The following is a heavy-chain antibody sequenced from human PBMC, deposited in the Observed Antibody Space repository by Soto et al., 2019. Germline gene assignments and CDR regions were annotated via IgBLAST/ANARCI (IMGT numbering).Heavy chain of an antibody. CDR2: ISSSSSTI. D-gene: IGHD3-10*01. V-gene: IGHV3-48*01. CDR3: ARGTSEYYYGPNWFDP. CDR1: GFTFSSYS. Sequence: GGSLRLSCAASGFTFSSYSMNWVRQAPGKGLEWVSYISSSSSTIYYADSVKGRFTISRDNAKNSLYLQMNSLRAEDTAVYYCARGTSEYYYGPNWFDPWGQGTLVTVSS. J-gene: IGHJ5*02.